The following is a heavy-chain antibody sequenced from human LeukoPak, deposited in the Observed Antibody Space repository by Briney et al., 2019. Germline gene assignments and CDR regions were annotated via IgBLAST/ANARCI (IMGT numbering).Heavy chain of an antibody. D-gene: IGHD2-2*01. CDR3: ARAPYIRSWYQLSRGEDY. Sequence: PSETLSLTCAVSGGSFNGYFWTWIRQPPGKGLEWIGEITNTGDTKYNPSLKNRVTISVDTSKRQFSLRLTSVTAADTAIYYCARAPYIRSWYQLSRGEDYWGQGTLVTVS. CDR1: GGSFNGYF. CDR2: ITNTGDT. J-gene: IGHJ4*02. V-gene: IGHV4-34*01.